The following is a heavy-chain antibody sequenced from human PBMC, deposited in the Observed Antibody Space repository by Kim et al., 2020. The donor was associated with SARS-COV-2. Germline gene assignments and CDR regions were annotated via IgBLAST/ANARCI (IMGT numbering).Heavy chain of an antibody. J-gene: IGHJ5*02. CDR1: GFTFSSYA. V-gene: IGHV3-23*01. D-gene: IGHD3-10*01. CDR2: ISGSGGST. Sequence: GGSLRLSCAASGFTFSSYAMSWVRQAPGKGLEWVSAISGSGGSTYYADSVKGRFTISRDNSKNTLYLQMNSLRAEDTAVYYCAKESPLWFRGGFWFDPWGQGTLVTVSS. CDR3: AKESPLWFRGGFWFDP.